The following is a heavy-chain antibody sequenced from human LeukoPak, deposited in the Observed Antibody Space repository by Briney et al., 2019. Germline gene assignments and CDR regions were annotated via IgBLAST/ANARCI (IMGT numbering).Heavy chain of an antibody. J-gene: IGHJ5*02. CDR3: ATSRYCTNGVCDTQHDT. Sequence: GESPKISCNGSGYTFAKYWIALVRQAPGKGLEWMGINYSGDYDTRHSLSFQAQVTISAHKYKRSPYLQGRSLRASDTAMYYRATSRYCTNGVCDTQHDTWGQGTLVTVS. V-gene: IGHV5-51*01. CDR2: NYSGDYDT. D-gene: IGHD2-8*01. CDR1: GYTFAKYW.